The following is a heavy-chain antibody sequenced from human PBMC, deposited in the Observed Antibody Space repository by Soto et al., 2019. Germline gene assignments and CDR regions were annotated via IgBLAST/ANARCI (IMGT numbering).Heavy chain of an antibody. CDR2: SNSDGSIT. Sequence: EVQLVESGGGLVQPGGSLRLSCAASGFTFSTSWMHWVRQAPGKGLVWVSRSNSDGSITNYADSVKGRFTISRDNAKNRLYLQMNSLRAGDTAVYYCARGGECRLDYWGQGTLVTVSS. CDR1: GFTFSTSW. D-gene: IGHD2-21*01. CDR3: ARGGECRLDY. J-gene: IGHJ4*02. V-gene: IGHV3-74*01.